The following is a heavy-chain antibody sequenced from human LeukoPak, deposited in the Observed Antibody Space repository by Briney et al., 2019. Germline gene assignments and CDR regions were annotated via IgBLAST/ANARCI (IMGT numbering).Heavy chain of an antibody. CDR1: GGTFSSYA. CDR2: IIPIFGTA. Sequence: SVKVSCKASGGTFSSYATSWVRQAPGQGLEWMGGIIPIFGTANYAQKFQGRVTITADESTSTAYMELSSLRSEDTAVYYCAREPGGNDDEDLDYWGQGTLVTVSS. CDR3: AREPGGNDDEDLDY. J-gene: IGHJ4*02. D-gene: IGHD1-1*01. V-gene: IGHV1-69*13.